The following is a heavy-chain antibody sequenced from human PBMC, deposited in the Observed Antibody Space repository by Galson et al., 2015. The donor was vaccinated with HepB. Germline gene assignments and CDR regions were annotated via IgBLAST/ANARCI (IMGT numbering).Heavy chain of an antibody. CDR2: AYHSGGT. J-gene: IGHJ4*02. CDR1: GDSISNDRW. V-gene: IGHV4-4*02. Sequence: SETLSLTCAVSGDSISNDRWWSWVRQPPGEGLEWIGEAYHSGGTNYRPSLKSRVTISVDKSKNQFSLKLTSVTAADTAVYYYARAKEGRGYFDYWGQGTLVAVSS. D-gene: IGHD3-10*01. CDR3: ARAKEGRGYFDY.